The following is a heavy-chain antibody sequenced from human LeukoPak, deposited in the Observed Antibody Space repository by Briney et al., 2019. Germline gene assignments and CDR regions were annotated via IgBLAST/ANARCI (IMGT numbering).Heavy chain of an antibody. J-gene: IGHJ4*02. Sequence: PSETLSLTCAVYGGSFSGYCWSWIRQPPGKGLEWIGEINHSGSTNYNPSLKSRVTISVDTSKNQFSLKLSSVTAADTAVYYCARGRGYSYLYYFDYWGQGTLVTVSS. D-gene: IGHD5-18*01. CDR1: GGSFSGYC. CDR3: ARGRGYSYLYYFDY. V-gene: IGHV4-34*01. CDR2: INHSGST.